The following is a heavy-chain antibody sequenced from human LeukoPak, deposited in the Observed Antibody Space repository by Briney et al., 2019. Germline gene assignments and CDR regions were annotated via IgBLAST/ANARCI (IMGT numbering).Heavy chain of an antibody. Sequence: SESLSLTCTVSGGSLSSSSYFWAWIRQPPGKGLEWIGSIYYSASTYYNPSLKSRVTISVDTSKNQFSLKLSSVTAADTAVYYCARDQEGTDYWGQGTLVTVSS. J-gene: IGHJ4*02. CDR1: GGSLSSSSYF. CDR3: ARDQEGTDY. V-gene: IGHV4-39*07. CDR2: IYYSAST.